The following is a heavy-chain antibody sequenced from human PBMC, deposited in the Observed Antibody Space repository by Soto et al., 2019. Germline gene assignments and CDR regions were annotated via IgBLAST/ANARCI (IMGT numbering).Heavy chain of an antibody. CDR1: GGSISSSRCH. V-gene: IGHV4-39*01. D-gene: IGHD3-10*01. CDR3: ARRGSGSYSDY. J-gene: IGHJ4*02. Sequence: SETLSLTCTVSGGSISSSRCHWGWIRQPPGKGLEWIASIKYSGTTFYNPSLKSRVTLSVDTSKNQFALKLSSVTAADTAVYYCARRGSGSYSDYWGQGTLVTVSS. CDR2: IKYSGTT.